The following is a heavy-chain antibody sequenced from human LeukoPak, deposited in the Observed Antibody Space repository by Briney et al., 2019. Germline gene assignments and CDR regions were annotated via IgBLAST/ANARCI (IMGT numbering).Heavy chain of an antibody. J-gene: IGHJ4*02. Sequence: PSETLSLTCTVSGGSMSSYYWSWIRQPPGKGLEWIGYIYYSGSTNYNPSLKSRVTISVDTFKNQFTLKLSSVTAADTAVYYCARGRYGWLPFDYWGQGTLVTVSS. CDR1: GGSMSSYY. CDR3: ARGRYGWLPFDY. D-gene: IGHD3-16*01. V-gene: IGHV4-59*01. CDR2: IYYSGST.